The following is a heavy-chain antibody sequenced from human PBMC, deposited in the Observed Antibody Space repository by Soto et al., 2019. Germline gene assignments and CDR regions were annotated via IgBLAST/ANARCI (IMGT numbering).Heavy chain of an antibody. D-gene: IGHD6-13*01. CDR2: INPNSGGT. J-gene: IGHJ3*02. CDR1: GYTFTGYY. V-gene: IGHV1-2*04. CDR3: ARARRPIAAAGFGAATDAFDI. Sequence: ASVKVSCKASGYTFTGYYMHWVRQAPGQGLEWMGWINPNSGGTNYAQKFQGWVTMTRDTSISTAYMELSRLRSDDTAVYYCARARRPIAAAGFGAATDAFDIWGQGTMVTVSS.